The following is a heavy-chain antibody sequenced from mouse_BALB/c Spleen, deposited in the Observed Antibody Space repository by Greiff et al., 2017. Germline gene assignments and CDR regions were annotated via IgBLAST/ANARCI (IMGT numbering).Heavy chain of an antibody. D-gene: IGHD2-2*01. CDR2: IDPANGNT. V-gene: IGHV14-3*02. J-gene: IGHJ2*01. Sequence: EVQLVESGAELVKPGASVKLSCTASGFNIKDTYMHWVKQRPEQGLEWIGRIDPANGNTKYDPKFQGKATITADTSSNTAYLQLSSLTSEDTAVYYCARGYDDYFDYWGQGTTLTVSS. CDR1: GFNIKDTY. CDR3: ARGYDDYFDY.